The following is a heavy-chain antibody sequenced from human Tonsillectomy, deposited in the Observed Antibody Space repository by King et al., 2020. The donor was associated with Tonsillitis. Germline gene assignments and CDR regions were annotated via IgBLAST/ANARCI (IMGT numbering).Heavy chain of an antibody. CDR3: AKDMHYYCDNTDYRPFDY. CDR2: ISGSGSST. V-gene: IGHV3-23*04. CDR1: GFTFSSYA. J-gene: IGHJ4*02. Sequence: VQLVESGGNLVQPGGSLRLSCAASGFTFSSYAMSWVRQAPGEGLEWVSAISGSGSSTYYADSVKGRFTTSRDNSKNTLYLQMGSLRAEDTAFYYCAKDMHYYCDNTDYRPFDYWGQGTLVTVSS. D-gene: IGHD3-22*01.